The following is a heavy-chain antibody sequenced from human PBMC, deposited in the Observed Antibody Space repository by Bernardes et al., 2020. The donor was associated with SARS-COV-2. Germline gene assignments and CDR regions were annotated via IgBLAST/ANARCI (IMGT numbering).Heavy chain of an antibody. Sequence: GGSLRLSCAASGITVTNTYINWVRQVPGKGLAWVSGIHAGGRTYYADSVKGRFTTSRDSSKNTVYLQMNSLRVEDAALYYCARSYSSYSWFDPWGQGTLVIVSS. CDR1: GITVTNTY. J-gene: IGHJ5*02. V-gene: IGHV3-66*02. D-gene: IGHD4-4*01. CDR2: IHAGGRT. CDR3: ARSYSSYSWFDP.